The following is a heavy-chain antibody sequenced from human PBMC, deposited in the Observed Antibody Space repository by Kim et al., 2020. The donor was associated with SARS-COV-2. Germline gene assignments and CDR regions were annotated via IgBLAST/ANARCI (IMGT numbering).Heavy chain of an antibody. CDR2: IYYSGST. D-gene: IGHD1-20*01. V-gene: IGHV4-31*03. J-gene: IGHJ5*02. CDR3: ARDWGITGTTGDGWFDP. Sequence: SETLSLTCTVSGGSISSGGYYWSWIRQHPGKGLEWIGYIYYSGSTYYNPSLKSRVTISVDTSKNQFSLKLSSVTAADTAVYYCARDWGITGTTGDGWFDPWGQGTLVPVSS. CDR1: GGSISSGGYY.